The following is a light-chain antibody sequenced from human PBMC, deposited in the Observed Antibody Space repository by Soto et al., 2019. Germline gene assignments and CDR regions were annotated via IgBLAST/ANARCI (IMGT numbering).Light chain of an antibody. CDR2: AAT. CDR3: HQSFSSAFT. Sequence: DIQLTQSPSSLSASVGDRVTLTCRASHSISSLFYWYQQKPGKAPKVLLYAATTWETGVSSRFSGSGSGTDFTLTISGLQPEDAAKYYCHQSFSSAFTFGPGTKVDIK. CDR1: HSISSL. V-gene: IGKV1-39*01. J-gene: IGKJ3*01.